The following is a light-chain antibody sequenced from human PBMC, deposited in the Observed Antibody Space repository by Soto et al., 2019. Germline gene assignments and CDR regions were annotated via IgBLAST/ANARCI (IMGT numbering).Light chain of an antibody. CDR3: QQYGTSPVT. V-gene: IGKV3-20*01. CDR2: GAS. CDR1: QSVSSNY. J-gene: IGKJ1*01. Sequence: EIVLTQSPGTLSLSPGERATLSCRASQSVSSNYLAWYQQKPGQAPRLLIYGASSRATGIPDRFSGSGSGTDFTLTINRLEPEDFAVFYCQQYGTSPVTFGXGTKV.